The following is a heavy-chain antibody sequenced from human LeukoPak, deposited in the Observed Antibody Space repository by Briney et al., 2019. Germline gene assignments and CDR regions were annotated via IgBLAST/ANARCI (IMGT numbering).Heavy chain of an antibody. CDR2: IYYSGST. CDR1: GDSVSSSNYY. CDR3: ARASGYEYYFDY. D-gene: IGHD5-12*01. Sequence: SETLSLTCTVSGDSVSSSNYYWGWIRQPPGRGLEWIGSIYYSGSTNYNPSLKSRVTISVDTSKNQFSLKLSSVTAADTAVYYCARASGYEYYFDYWGQGTLVTVSS. V-gene: IGHV4-39*07. J-gene: IGHJ4*02.